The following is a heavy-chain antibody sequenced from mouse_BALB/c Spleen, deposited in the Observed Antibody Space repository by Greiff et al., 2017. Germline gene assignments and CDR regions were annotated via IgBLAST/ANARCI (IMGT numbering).Heavy chain of an antibody. CDR1: GYTFPEYT. V-gene: IGHV1-18*01. Sequence: VQLKESGPELVKPGASVKISCKTSGYTFPEYTMHWVKQSHGKSLEWIGGINPNNGGTSYNQKFKGKATLTEDKSSSTAYMALRSLTSEDSAVYYGANELLRSDFDYWGQGTTLTVSS. J-gene: IGHJ2*01. CDR2: INPNNGGT. CDR3: ANELLRSDFDY. D-gene: IGHD1-1*01.